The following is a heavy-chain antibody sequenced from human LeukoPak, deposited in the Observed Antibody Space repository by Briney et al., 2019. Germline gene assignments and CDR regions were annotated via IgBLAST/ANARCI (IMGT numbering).Heavy chain of an antibody. CDR2: ISSSSYI. CDR3: ARDSSGYYPGLFDY. Sequence: GGSLRLSCAASGFTFSSYEMNWVRQAPGKGLEWVSSISSSSYIYYADSVKGRFTISRDNAKNSLYLQMNSLRAEDTAVYYCARDSSGYYPGLFDYWGQGTLVTVSS. CDR1: GFTFSSYE. J-gene: IGHJ4*02. V-gene: IGHV3-21*01. D-gene: IGHD3-22*01.